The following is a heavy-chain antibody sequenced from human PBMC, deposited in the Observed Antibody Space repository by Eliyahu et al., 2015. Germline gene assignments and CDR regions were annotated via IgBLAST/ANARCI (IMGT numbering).Heavy chain of an antibody. J-gene: IGHJ4*02. Sequence: QVQLVESGGGVVQPGRSLRXXCAASGFXFSNYAIHWXRQAPGEGLEWVAVLWSDGTTIDYADSVKGRFTISRDKFKNTLYLQMDSLRAEDTAMYYCASDGTATADSWGQGTLVVVSS. CDR3: ASDGTATADS. V-gene: IGHV3-33*01. CDR1: GFXFSNYA. CDR2: LWSDGTTI. D-gene: IGHD2-21*02.